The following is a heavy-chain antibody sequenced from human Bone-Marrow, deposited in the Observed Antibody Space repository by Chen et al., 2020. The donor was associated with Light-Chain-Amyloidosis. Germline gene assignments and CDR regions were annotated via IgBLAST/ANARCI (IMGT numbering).Heavy chain of an antibody. D-gene: IGHD1-26*01. CDR3: ARGQQSGSYYLN. CDR1: GFTVSSNY. CDR2: IYTGGNT. J-gene: IGHJ4*02. V-gene: IGHV3-53*01. Sequence: EVQLVESGGGLIQPGGSLRLSCAASGFTVSSNYMTWVRQAPGKGLEWVSVIYTGGNTYYADSVKDRFAISRDDSKNTLYLQMNSLRVEDTAVYYCARGQQSGSYYLNWGQGTLVTVS.